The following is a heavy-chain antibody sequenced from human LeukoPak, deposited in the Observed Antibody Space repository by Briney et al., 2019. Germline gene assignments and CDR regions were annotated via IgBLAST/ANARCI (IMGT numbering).Heavy chain of an antibody. V-gene: IGHV3-7*04. CDR1: GFSFGGHW. Sequence: GGSLRLSCVASGFSFGGHWMTWARQAPGKGLEWVATINQNGSLTYYVDSVEGRFTISRDNAMKSLFLQMSSLRGEDVGVYYCARVNWIGVLFDCWGQGTPVTVSS. D-gene: IGHD1-1*01. J-gene: IGHJ5*01. CDR3: ARVNWIGVLFDC. CDR2: INQNGSLT.